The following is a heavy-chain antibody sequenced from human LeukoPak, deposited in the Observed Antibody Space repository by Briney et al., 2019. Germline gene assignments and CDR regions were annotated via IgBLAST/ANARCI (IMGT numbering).Heavy chain of an antibody. Sequence: GGSLRLSCAASGFTFSSYAMHWVRQAPGKGLEWVAVISYDGSNKYYADSVKGRFTISRDDSKNTLYLQMNSLRAEDTAVYYCAGDPEGSYYHFDYWGQGTLVTVSS. CDR3: AGDPEGSYYHFDY. CDR2: ISYDGSNK. J-gene: IGHJ4*02. D-gene: IGHD1-26*01. CDR1: GFTFSSYA. V-gene: IGHV3-30*04.